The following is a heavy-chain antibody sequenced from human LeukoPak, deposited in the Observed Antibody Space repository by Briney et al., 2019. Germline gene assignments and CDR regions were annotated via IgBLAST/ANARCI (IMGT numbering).Heavy chain of an antibody. CDR1: GGTFSSYA. V-gene: IGHV1-69*04. J-gene: IGHJ6*02. CDR2: IIPILGIA. D-gene: IGHD3-22*01. Sequence: SVKVSCKASGGTFSSYAISWVRQAPGQGPEWMGRIIPILGIANYAQKFQGRVTITADESTSTAYMELSSLRSEDTAVYYCARARMIVVNGMDVWGQGTTVTVSS. CDR3: ARARMIVVNGMDV.